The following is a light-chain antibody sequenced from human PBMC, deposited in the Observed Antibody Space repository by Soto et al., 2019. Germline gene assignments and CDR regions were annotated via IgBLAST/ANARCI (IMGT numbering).Light chain of an antibody. CDR3: QQRGNWPRVT. J-gene: IGKJ3*01. CDR1: QSVSRY. CDR2: DAS. Sequence: EIVLTQSPATLSLSPGESATLSCRASQSVSRYLAWFQQKPGQAPRLLIYDASNRATGIPDRFSGSGSGTDFTLTISSLYPEDFAVYYCQQRGNWPRVTFGPGTKVDIK. V-gene: IGKV3-11*01.